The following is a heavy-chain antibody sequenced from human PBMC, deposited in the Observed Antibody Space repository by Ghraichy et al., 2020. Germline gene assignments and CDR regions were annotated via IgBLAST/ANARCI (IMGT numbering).Heavy chain of an antibody. V-gene: IGHV3-21*01. CDR1: GFTFSDYF. CDR3: ARDHCTSSSCLEGYYYVMDV. CDR2: ISSSRTYI. D-gene: IGHD2-2*01. J-gene: IGHJ6*02. Sequence: GESLNISCAASGFTFSDYFMNWVRQAPGKGLEWISSISSSRTYIYYADSVRGRFTISRDDAQNSLYLEMNSLRAEDTAVYYCARDHCTSSSCLEGYYYVMDVWGQGTTVSVSS.